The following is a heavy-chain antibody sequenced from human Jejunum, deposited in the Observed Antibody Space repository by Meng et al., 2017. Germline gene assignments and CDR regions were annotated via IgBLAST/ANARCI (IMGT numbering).Heavy chain of an antibody. D-gene: IGHD5-18*01. CDR2: INPIFGTA. CDR3: AREIGGYSYGYVDY. CDR1: GGTLSSHA. J-gene: IGHJ4*02. V-gene: IGHV1-69*01. Sequence: QGEVVQAGAEVKKPGSSVKVSCKASGGTLSSHAISWVRQAPGQGLEWMGEINPIFGTANYAQKFQGRVSITADESTSTAYMELSSLRSEDTAVYYCAREIGGYSYGYVDYWGQGTLVTVSS.